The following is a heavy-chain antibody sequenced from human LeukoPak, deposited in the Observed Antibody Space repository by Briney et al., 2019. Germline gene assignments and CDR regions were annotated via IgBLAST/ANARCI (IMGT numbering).Heavy chain of an antibody. Sequence: GGSLRLSCAASGFTFSSYWMSWVRQAPGKGLEWVSAISGSGGSTYYADSVKGRFTISRDNSKNTLYLQMSSLRAEDTAVYYCAKPAASGYEGNAFDIWGQGTMVTVSS. D-gene: IGHD5-12*01. CDR3: AKPAASGYEGNAFDI. CDR2: ISGSGGST. J-gene: IGHJ3*02. CDR1: GFTFSSYW. V-gene: IGHV3-23*01.